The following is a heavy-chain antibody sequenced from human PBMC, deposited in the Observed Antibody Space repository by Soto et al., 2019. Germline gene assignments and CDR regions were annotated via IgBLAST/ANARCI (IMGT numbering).Heavy chain of an antibody. J-gene: IGHJ4*02. Sequence: ESGGGVVQPGRSLRLSCAASGFTFSSYAMHWVRQAPGKGLEWVAVISYDGSNKYYADSVKGRFTISRDNSKNTLYLQMNSLRAEDTAVYYCARDRVVTAARISYYFDYWGQGTLVTVSS. D-gene: IGHD2-21*02. CDR2: ISYDGSNK. CDR1: GFTFSSYA. V-gene: IGHV3-30-3*01. CDR3: ARDRVVTAARISYYFDY.